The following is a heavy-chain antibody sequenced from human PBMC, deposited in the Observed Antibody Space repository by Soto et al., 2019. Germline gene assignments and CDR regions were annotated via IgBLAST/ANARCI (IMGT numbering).Heavy chain of an antibody. CDR1: GGTFSTYT. D-gene: IGHD4-17*01. J-gene: IGHJ4*02. V-gene: IGHV1-69*08. CDR2: IIPFVGTT. CDR3: AREDYDDYYFGY. Sequence: QVQLVQSGAEVKKPGSSVKVSCKASGGTFSTYTFSWVRQAPGQGLEWMGRIIPFVGTTNYAQKFQGRVTITADKSTSTAYMELSSLRSEDTAVYYCAREDYDDYYFGYWGQGTLVTVSS.